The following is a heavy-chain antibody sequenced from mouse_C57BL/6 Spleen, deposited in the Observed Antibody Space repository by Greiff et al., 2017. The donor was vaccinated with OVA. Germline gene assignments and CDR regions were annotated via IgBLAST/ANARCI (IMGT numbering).Heavy chain of an antibody. CDR2: IDPNSGGT. V-gene: IGHV1-72*01. CDR3: AREVAYYSNHYAMDY. Sequence: QVQLQQPGAELVKPGASVKLSCKASGYTFTSYWMHWVKQRPGRGLEWIGRIDPNSGGTKYNEKFKSKATLTVDKPSSTAYMQLNSLTSEDSAVYYCAREVAYYSNHYAMDYWGQGTSVTVSS. D-gene: IGHD2-5*01. CDR1: GYTFTSYW. J-gene: IGHJ4*01.